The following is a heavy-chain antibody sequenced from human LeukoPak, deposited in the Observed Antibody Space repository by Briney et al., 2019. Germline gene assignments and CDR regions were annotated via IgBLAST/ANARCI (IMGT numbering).Heavy chain of an antibody. V-gene: IGHV4-59*01. Sequence: SSETLSLTCTVSGGSISSYYWSWIRQPPGKGLEWIGYIYYSGSTNYNPSLKSRVTISVDTSKNQFSLKLSSVTAADTAVYYCASGSGWYNLGETDYWGQGTLVTVSS. CDR1: GGSISSYY. J-gene: IGHJ4*02. CDR3: ASGSGWYNLGETDY. D-gene: IGHD6-19*01. CDR2: IYYSGST.